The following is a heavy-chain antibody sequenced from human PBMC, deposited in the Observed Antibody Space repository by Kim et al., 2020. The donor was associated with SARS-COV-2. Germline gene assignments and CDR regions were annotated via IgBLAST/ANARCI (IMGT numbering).Heavy chain of an antibody. CDR3: GGSGYYFAFDI. V-gene: IGHV3-23*01. D-gene: IGHD3-22*01. J-gene: IGHJ3*02. Sequence: GGSLRLSCAASGFTFRSYAMSWVRQAPGKGLEWVSAISGSGGSTYYADSVKGRFTISRDNSKNTLYLQMNSLRAEDTAVYYCGGSGYYFAFDIWGQGTMVTVSS. CDR1: GFTFRSYA. CDR2: ISGSGGST.